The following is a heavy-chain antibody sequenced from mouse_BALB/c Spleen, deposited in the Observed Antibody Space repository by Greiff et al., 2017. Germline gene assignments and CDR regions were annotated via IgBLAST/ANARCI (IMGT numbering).Heavy chain of an antibody. J-gene: IGHJ2*01. D-gene: IGHD2-1*01. CDR2: INPSNGRT. CDR3: ARRGGNPGYFDY. V-gene: IGHV1S81*02. Sequence: VQLQQSGPELVKPGASVKMSCKASGYTFTSYWMHWVKQRPGQGLEWIGEINPSNGRTNYNEKFKSKATLTVDKSSSTAYMQLSSLTSEDSAVYYCARRGGNPGYFDYWGQGTTLTVSA. CDR1: GYTFTSYW.